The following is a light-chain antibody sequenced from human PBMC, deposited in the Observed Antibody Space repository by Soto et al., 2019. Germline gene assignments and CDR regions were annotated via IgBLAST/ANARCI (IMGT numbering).Light chain of an antibody. V-gene: IGKV3-20*01. CDR2: GAS. CDR3: QQYANSPYT. J-gene: IGKJ2*01. CDR1: QSVSSNY. Sequence: EIVLTQSPGTLSLSPGERATLSCRASQSVSSNYLAWYQQKPGQAPRLLIYGASSSATGIPDRFSGSESGTDFTLTISTLEPEDFAVYYCQQYANSPYTFGQGTKLEIK.